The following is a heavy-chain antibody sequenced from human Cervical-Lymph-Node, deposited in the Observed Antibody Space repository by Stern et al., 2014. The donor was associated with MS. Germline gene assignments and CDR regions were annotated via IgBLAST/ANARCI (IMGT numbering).Heavy chain of an antibody. J-gene: IGHJ4*02. CDR3: ARRPTEHSGWYLEY. CDR1: GYIFTNYW. CDR2: IFPDDSDI. D-gene: IGHD6-19*01. V-gene: IGHV5-51*01. Sequence: EVQLEESGAEVKEPGESLKISCKGSGYIFTNYWIGWVRQMPGKGLESMGIIFPDDSDIRSSPSFQGHVTISADKSISTAYLQWSSLKASDTAMYYCARRPTEHSGWYLEYWGQGTLVTVSS.